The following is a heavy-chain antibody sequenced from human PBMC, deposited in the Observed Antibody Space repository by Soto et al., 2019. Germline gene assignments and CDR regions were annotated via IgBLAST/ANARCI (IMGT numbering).Heavy chain of an antibody. CDR2: ISYDGSNK. V-gene: IGHV3-30-3*01. J-gene: IGHJ6*02. D-gene: IGHD2-2*01. CDR1: GFTFSSYA. Sequence: QVQLVESGGGVVQPGRSLRLSCAASGFTFSSYAMHWVRQAPGKGLEWVAVISYDGSNKYYADSVKGRFTISRDNSKTTLYRQMNSLRAEDTAVYYCARHLGYCSSTSCFGMDVWGQGTTVTVSS. CDR3: ARHLGYCSSTSCFGMDV.